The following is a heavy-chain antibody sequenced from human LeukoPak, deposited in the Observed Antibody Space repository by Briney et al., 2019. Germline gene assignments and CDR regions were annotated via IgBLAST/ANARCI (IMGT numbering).Heavy chain of an antibody. CDR1: GFTFSSYW. V-gene: IGHV3-7*01. Sequence: GGSLRLSCAASGFTFSSYWMSWVRQAPGKGLEWVANIKQDGSEKYYVDSVKGRSTISRDNAKNSLYLQMNSLRAEDTAVYYCARVDYDFWSGYYTGDLDYWGQGTLVTVSS. CDR3: ARVDYDFWSGYYTGDLDY. J-gene: IGHJ4*02. D-gene: IGHD3-3*01. CDR2: IKQDGSEK.